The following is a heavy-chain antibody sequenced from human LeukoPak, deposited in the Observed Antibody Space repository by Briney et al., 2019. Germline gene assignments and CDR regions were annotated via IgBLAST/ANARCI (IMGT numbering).Heavy chain of an antibody. CDR3: TRGPTRIGVAGTWPLDY. CDR2: ISSGSAYI. J-gene: IGHJ4*02. Sequence: GGSLRLSCAASGFMFSEYSMKWVRQAPGEWPEWVSSISSGSAYIYYADSLKGRFTISRDNAKNSLYLQMNSLRAEDTAVYYCTRGPTRIGVAGTWPLDYWGQGTLVTVSS. CDR1: GFMFSEYS. V-gene: IGHV3-21*01. D-gene: IGHD6-19*01.